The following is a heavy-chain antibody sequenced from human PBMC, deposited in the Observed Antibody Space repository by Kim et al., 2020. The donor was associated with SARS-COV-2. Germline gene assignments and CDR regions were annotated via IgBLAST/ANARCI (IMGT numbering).Heavy chain of an antibody. CDR2: VKEDGSDK. V-gene: IGHV3-7*01. J-gene: IGHJ4*02. D-gene: IGHD2-2*01. CDR1: GFTFRNYW. Sequence: GGSLRLSCAASGFTFRNYWMSWVRQAPGKGLEWVASVKEDGSDKYYMESVRGRFTISRDNAKNSLYLQMNSLRAEDTAVYYCARGNLPTDYYFDYWGQGTLVTVSS. CDR3: ARGNLPTDYYFDY.